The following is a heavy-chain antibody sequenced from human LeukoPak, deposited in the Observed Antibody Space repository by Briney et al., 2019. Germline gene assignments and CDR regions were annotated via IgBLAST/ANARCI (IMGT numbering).Heavy chain of an antibody. CDR2: ISYDGSKK. CDR1: GFTFSSYA. CDR3: ARDRGNYYGSGSSYFDY. V-gene: IGHV3-30-3*01. J-gene: IGHJ4*02. D-gene: IGHD3-10*01. Sequence: GGSLRLSCAASGFTFSSYAMHWVRQAPRKGLEWVAVISYDGSKKYYADSVKGRFTISRDNSKNTLYLQMNSLRAEDTAVYYCARDRGNYYGSGSSYFDYWGQGTLVTVSS.